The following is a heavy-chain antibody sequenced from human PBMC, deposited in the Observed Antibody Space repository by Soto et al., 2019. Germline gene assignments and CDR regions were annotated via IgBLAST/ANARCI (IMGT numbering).Heavy chain of an antibody. CDR1: GFTFSSYA. J-gene: IGHJ3*02. V-gene: IGHV3-23*01. CDR3: AKDLTMIVKGGFESACAFDI. Sequence: GGSLRLSCTASGFTFSSYAMSWVRQAPGKGLEWVSAISGSGGSTYYADSVKGRFTISRDNSKNTLYLQMNSLRAEDTAVYYCAKDLTMIVKGGFESACAFDIWGQGTMVTVSS. D-gene: IGHD3-22*01. CDR2: ISGSGGST.